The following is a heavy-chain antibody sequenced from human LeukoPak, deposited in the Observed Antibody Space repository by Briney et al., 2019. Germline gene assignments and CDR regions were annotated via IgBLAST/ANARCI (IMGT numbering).Heavy chain of an antibody. V-gene: IGHV1-8*03. CDR3: ARGIVAGLNYNGMDV. CDR1: GYTFTSYD. CDR2: MNPNSGNT. Sequence: ASVKVSCKASGYTFTSYDINWVRQAPGQGLEWMGWMNPNSGNTGYAQKFQGRVTVTADKSTSTAYMELSSLISEDTAVYYCARGIVAGLNYNGMDVWGQGTTVTVPS. D-gene: IGHD6-19*01. J-gene: IGHJ6*02.